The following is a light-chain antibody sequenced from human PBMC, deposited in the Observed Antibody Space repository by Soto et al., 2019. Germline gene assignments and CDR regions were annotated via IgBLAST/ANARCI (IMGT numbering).Light chain of an antibody. CDR2: EVS. CDR1: SCDVGDYNY. J-gene: IGLJ1*01. CDR3: SSYTSSSTYV. Sequence: QSALTQPASVSGSPGQSITISCTGTSCDVGDYNYVSWYQQHPGKAPKLMFYEVSHLPSGVSNRFSGSKSGNTASLTISGLQAEDEADYYCSSYTSSSTYVFGTGTKLTVL. V-gene: IGLV2-14*01.